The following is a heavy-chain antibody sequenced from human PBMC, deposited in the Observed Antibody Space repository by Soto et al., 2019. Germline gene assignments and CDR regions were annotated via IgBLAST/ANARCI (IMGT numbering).Heavy chain of an antibody. CDR2: MNPNSGNT. CDR1: GGTFSSYA. CDR3: ARERSAAGTGWFDP. J-gene: IGHJ5*02. D-gene: IGHD6-13*01. Sequence: ASVKVSCKASGGTFSSYAISWVRQAPGQGLEWMGWMNPNSGNTDYAQKFQGRVTMTRNTSISTAYMELSSLRSEDTAVYYCARERSAAGTGWFDPWGQGTLVTVSS. V-gene: IGHV1-8*02.